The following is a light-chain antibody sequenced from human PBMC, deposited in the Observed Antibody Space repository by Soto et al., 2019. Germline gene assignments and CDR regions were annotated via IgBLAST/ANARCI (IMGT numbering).Light chain of an antibody. Sequence: QSALTQPASVSGSPGQSITISCTGTSSDVGGSNHVSWYQQHPDKAPRLMIYDVTNRPSGVSNRFSGSKSGNTASLTISGLQAEDEADYYCSSYTSSSTYVFGTGTKLTVL. CDR3: SSYTSSSTYV. V-gene: IGLV2-14*03. CDR2: DVT. CDR1: SSDVGGSNH. J-gene: IGLJ1*01.